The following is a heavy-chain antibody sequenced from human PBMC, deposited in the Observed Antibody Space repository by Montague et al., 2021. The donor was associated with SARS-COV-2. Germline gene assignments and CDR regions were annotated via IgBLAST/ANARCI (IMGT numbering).Heavy chain of an antibody. V-gene: IGHV4-34*01. CDR1: GGSFSGYY. D-gene: IGHD3-3*01. Sequence: SETLSLTCAVYGGSFSGYYWSCIRQPPGKGLEWIGEINHSGSTNYNPSLKSRVTISVDTSKNQFSLKLSSVTAADTAVYYCARAPVAHITIFGVVTSFDYWGQGTLVTVSS. CDR2: INHSGST. CDR3: ARAPVAHITIFGVVTSFDY. J-gene: IGHJ4*02.